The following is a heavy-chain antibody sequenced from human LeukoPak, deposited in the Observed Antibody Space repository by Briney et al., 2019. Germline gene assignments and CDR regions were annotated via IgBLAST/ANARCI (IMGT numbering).Heavy chain of an antibody. V-gene: IGHV4-34*01. CDR2: INHSGST. Sequence: SETLSLTCAVYGGSFSGYYWSWTRQPPGKGLEWIGEINHSGSTNYNPSLKSRVTMSVDTSKNQFSLKPSSVTAADTAVYYCARGPYRGGWYYYFQHWGQGTLVTVSS. CDR1: GGSFSGYY. CDR3: ARGPYRGGWYYYFQH. J-gene: IGHJ1*01. D-gene: IGHD6-19*01.